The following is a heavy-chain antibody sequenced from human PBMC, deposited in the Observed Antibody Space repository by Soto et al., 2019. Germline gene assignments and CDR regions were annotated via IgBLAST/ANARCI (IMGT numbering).Heavy chain of an antibody. D-gene: IGHD6-13*01. CDR2: IIPIFGTA. J-gene: IGHJ6*02. Sequence: QVQLVQSGAEVKKPGSSVKVSCKASGGTFSSYAISWVRQAPGQGLEWMGGIIPIFGTANYAQKFQGRVTITADESTSTAYMELSSLRSEDTAVYYCARDNRLRAAAGTFELLPVFYGMDVWGQGTTVTVSS. CDR1: GGTFSSYA. V-gene: IGHV1-69*12. CDR3: ARDNRLRAAAGTFELLPVFYGMDV.